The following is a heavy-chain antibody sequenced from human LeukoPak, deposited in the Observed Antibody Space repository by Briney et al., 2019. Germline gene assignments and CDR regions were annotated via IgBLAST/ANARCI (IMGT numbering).Heavy chain of an antibody. D-gene: IGHD5-18*01. CDR1: GFTFDDYA. CDR2: ISWNSGSI. CDR3: AKGRYSYGFDAFDI. Sequence: PGGSLRLSCAASGFTFDDYAMHWVRQAPGKGLEWVSGISWNSGSIGYADSVKGRFTISRDNAKNSLYLQMNSLRAEDMALYYCAKGRYSYGFDAFDIWGRGTMVTVSS. V-gene: IGHV3-9*03. J-gene: IGHJ3*02.